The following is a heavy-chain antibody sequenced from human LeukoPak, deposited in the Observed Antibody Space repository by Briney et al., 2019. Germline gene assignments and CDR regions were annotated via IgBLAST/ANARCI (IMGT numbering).Heavy chain of an antibody. CDR3: ARSQLRYITKSNYYFDY. CDR2: IIPIFGTA. CDR1: GGTFSSYA. J-gene: IGHJ4*01. D-gene: IGHD2-2*01. Sequence: ASVKVSCKASGGTFSSYAISWVRQAPGQGLEWMGGIIPIFGTANYAQKFQGRVTITADKSTSTAYMELSSLRAEDTAVYYCARSQLRYITKSNYYFDYWGQGALVIVSS. V-gene: IGHV1-69*06.